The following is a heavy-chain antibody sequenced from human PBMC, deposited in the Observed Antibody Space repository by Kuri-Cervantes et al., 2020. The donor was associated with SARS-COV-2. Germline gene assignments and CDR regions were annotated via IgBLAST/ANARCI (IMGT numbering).Heavy chain of an antibody. CDR2: INHSGST. CDR3: ARDRGYCSGGSCLGWFDP. Sequence: SETLSLTCAVYGGSFSGYYWSWIRQPPGKGLEWIGEINHSGSTNCNPSLKSRLTVSVDTSKNQFSLKLSSVTAADTAVYYCARDRGYCSGGSCLGWFDPWGQGTLVTVSS. V-gene: IGHV4-34*01. D-gene: IGHD2-15*01. CDR1: GGSFSGYY. J-gene: IGHJ5*02.